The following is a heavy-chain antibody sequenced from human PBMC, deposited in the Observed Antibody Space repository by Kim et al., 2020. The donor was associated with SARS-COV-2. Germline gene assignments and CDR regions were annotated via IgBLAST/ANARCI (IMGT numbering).Heavy chain of an antibody. J-gene: IGHJ2*01. CDR2: ITNSGSST. CDR3: VRISPNWYFDL. V-gene: IGHV3-74*01. CDR1: GFTFSNYW. D-gene: IGHD3-3*02. Sequence: GGSLRLSCAASGFTFSNYWKHWVRQAPGKGLVWVSRITNSGSSTIYADSVKGRFTISRDNAKNTLSLQMHSLRVEDTAVYYCVRISPNWYFDLWGRGTLVTVSS.